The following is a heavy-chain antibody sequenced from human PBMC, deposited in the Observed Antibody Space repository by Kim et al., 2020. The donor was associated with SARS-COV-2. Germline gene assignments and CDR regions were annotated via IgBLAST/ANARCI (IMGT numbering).Heavy chain of an antibody. D-gene: IGHD4-17*01. Sequence: SVKVSCKASGGTFSSYAISWVRQAPGQGLEWMGGIIPIFGTANYAQKFQGRVTITADESTSTAYMELSSLRSEDTAVYYCARDLRLRGRGWFDPWGQGTLVTVSS. V-gene: IGHV1-69*13. CDR3: ARDLRLRGRGWFDP. CDR2: IIPIFGTA. J-gene: IGHJ5*02. CDR1: GGTFSSYA.